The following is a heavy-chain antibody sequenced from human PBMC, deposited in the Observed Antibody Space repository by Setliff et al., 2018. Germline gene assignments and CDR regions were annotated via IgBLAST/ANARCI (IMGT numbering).Heavy chain of an antibody. CDR1: GGTFSSYT. Sequence: SVKVSCKASGGTFSSYTISWVRQAPGQGLEWMGRIIPILGIANYAQKFQGRVTITADKSTSTAYMELSSLRSEDTAVYYCARDRGPDTAMEISDYWGQGTLVTVSS. CDR2: IIPILGIA. CDR3: ARDRGPDTAMEISDY. J-gene: IGHJ4*02. D-gene: IGHD5-18*01. V-gene: IGHV1-69*04.